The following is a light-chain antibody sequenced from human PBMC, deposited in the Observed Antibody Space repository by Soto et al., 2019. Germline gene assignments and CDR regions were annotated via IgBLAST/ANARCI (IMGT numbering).Light chain of an antibody. V-gene: IGKV3-20*01. CDR1: QSVSSSY. Sequence: EIVLTQSPGTLSLSPGERATLSSRASQSVSSSYLAWYQQKPGQAPRLLIYGASSRPTGIPDRFSGSGSGTDFTLTISRQEPEDVAAYYCKQYGSSPPYTCGQGTKLEIK. CDR3: KQYGSSPPYT. CDR2: GAS. J-gene: IGKJ2*01.